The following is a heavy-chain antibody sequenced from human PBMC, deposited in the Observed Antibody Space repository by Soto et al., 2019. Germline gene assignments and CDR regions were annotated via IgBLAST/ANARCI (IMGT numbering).Heavy chain of an antibody. D-gene: IGHD3-22*01. CDR2: ISYDGSNK. V-gene: IGHV3-30-3*01. CDR3: ARAGGPDYYDSSGYYLFLFAFDY. Sequence: GSLRLSCAASGFTFSSYAMHWVRQAPGKGLEWVAVISYDGSNKYYADSVKGRFTISRDNSKNTLYLQMNSLRAEDTAVYYCARAGGPDYYDSSGYYLFLFAFDYWGQGTLVTVSS. CDR1: GFTFSSYA. J-gene: IGHJ4*02.